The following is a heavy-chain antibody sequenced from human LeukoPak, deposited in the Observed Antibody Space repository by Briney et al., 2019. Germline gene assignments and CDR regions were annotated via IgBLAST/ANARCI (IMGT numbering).Heavy chain of an antibody. CDR1: GYTFTSYY. CDR3: ARDKGSGDY. V-gene: IGHV1-46*01. Sequence: ASVKVSCKASGYTFTSYYMHWVRQAPGQGLEWMGIINPSGGSTSYAQKLQGRVTMTTDTSTSTAYMELRSLRSDDTAVYYCARDKGSGDYWGQGTLVTVSS. J-gene: IGHJ4*02. CDR2: INPSGGST. D-gene: IGHD1-26*01.